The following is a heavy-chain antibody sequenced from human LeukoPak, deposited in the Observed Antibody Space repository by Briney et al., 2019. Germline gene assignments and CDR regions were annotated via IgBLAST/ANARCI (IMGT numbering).Heavy chain of an antibody. J-gene: IGHJ4*02. CDR1: GFTSSNAW. CDR2: IKSKTDGGTT. V-gene: IGHV3-15*01. D-gene: IGHD5-18*01. CDR3: TSHTAMDSDFDY. Sequence: GGSLRLSCAASGFTSSNAWMSWVRQAPGKGLEWVGRIKSKTDGGTTDYAAPVKGRFTISRDDSKNTLYLQMNSLKTEDTAVYYCTSHTAMDSDFDYWGQGTLVTVSS.